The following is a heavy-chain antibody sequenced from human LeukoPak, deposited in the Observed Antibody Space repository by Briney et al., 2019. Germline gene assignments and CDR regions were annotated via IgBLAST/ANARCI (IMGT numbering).Heavy chain of an antibody. J-gene: IGHJ4*02. V-gene: IGHV3-23*01. D-gene: IGHD4-17*01. CDR2: ISGSGGST. Sequence: GGSLRLSCAASGFTFSSYAMSWVRQAPGKGLEWVSAISGSGGSTYYADSVKGRFTISRDNSKNTLYLQMNSLRAEDTAVYYCAKDLWGSDYGDYFDYWGQGTLVTVSS. CDR1: GFTFSSYA. CDR3: AKDLWGSDYGDYFDY.